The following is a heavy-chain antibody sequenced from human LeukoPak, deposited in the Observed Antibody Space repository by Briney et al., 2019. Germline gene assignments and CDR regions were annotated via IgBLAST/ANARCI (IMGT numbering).Heavy chain of an antibody. Sequence: GASVKVSCKASRGSFSSYAFHWVRQAPGQGLEWMGRIIPVLNIVNYTQNFQGRVTITADKSTTTAYMEMNSLRSEDTAVYFCARGSPTDIWGQGTMVVVSS. CDR3: ARGSPTDI. D-gene: IGHD1-26*01. V-gene: IGHV1-69*04. CDR2: IIPVLNIV. J-gene: IGHJ3*02. CDR1: RGSFSSYA.